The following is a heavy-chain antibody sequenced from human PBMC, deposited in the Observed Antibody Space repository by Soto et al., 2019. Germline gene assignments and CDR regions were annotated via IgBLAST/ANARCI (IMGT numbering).Heavy chain of an antibody. Sequence: PRGSLRLSCAASGFNFGPAYMIWMRQAPGKRLEWVSFISGGSDYTNYADSVRGRFTISRDNDKSSLYLQMNSLRADDTAVYYCANIHYGSLTYWGQGALVTVSS. J-gene: IGHJ4*02. V-gene: IGHV3-11*06. CDR1: GFNFGPAY. D-gene: IGHD4-17*01. CDR3: ANIHYGSLTY. CDR2: ISGGSDYT.